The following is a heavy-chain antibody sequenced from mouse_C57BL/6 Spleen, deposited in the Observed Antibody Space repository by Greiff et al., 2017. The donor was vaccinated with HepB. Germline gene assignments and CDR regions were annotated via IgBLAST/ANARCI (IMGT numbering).Heavy chain of an antibody. D-gene: IGHD2-3*01. V-gene: IGHV1-55*01. CDR2: IYPGSGST. CDR3: ARYDCYCVPYAMDY. CDR1: GYTFTSYW. Sequence: QVQLQQPGAELVKPGASVKMSCKASGYTFTSYWITWVKQRPGQGLEWIGDIYPGSGSTNYNEKFKSKATLTVDTSSSPAYMQLSSLTSEDSAVYYGARYDCYCVPYAMDYWGQGTSVTVSS. J-gene: IGHJ4*01.